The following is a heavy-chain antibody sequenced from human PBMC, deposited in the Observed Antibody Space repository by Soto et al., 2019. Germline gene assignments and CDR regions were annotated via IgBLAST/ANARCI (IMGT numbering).Heavy chain of an antibody. CDR3: ARENYDILPGYPVIY. J-gene: IGHJ4*02. CDR2: IIPIFGTA. V-gene: IGHV1-69*13. D-gene: IGHD3-9*01. CDR1: GGTFSSYA. Sequence: SVKVSCKASGGTFSSYAISWVRQAPGQGLEWMGGIIPIFGTANYAQKFQGRVTITADESTSTAYVELSSLRSEDTAVYYCARENYDILPGYPVIYWGQGSLVTVSS.